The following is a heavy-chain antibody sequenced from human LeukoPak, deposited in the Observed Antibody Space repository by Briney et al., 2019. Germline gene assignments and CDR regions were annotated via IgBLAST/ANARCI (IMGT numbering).Heavy chain of an antibody. CDR1: GYAFSSYG. J-gene: IGHJ4*02. D-gene: IGHD2-2*01. CDR3: ARDRGPSYCSSTTCRTLDW. Sequence: ASVKVSCKASGYAFSSYGLSWVRQAPGQGLEWMGWISAHNGNTNYAQRFQGRLTMTTDTPTSTAYMELRSLTSGDTAVYYCARDRGPSYCSSTTCRTLDWWGQGTLVTVSS. CDR2: ISAHNGNT. V-gene: IGHV1-18*01.